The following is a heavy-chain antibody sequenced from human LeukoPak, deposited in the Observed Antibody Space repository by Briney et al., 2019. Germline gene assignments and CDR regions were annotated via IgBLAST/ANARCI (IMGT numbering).Heavy chain of an antibody. CDR2: INTDASNT. CDR1: GFTFSGFW. J-gene: IGHJ4*02. Sequence: PGESLRLSCAASGFTFSGFWMHWVRQAPGKGLVWVSRINTDASNTIYADSVKGRFTISRDNAKNTLYLQMNSLRAEDTAVYYCARDQSIAGPSTADYWGQGTLVTVSS. CDR3: ARDQSIAGPSTADY. V-gene: IGHV3-74*01. D-gene: IGHD1-26*01.